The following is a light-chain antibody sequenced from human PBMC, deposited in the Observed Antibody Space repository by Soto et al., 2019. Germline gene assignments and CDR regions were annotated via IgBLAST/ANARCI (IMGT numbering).Light chain of an antibody. J-gene: IGKJ3*01. CDR3: QQYGYSWFT. V-gene: IGKV3-20*01. CDR1: QSVSNSY. CDR2: GSS. Sequence: EIVLTQSPGTLSLSPGERATLSCRASQSVSNSYLAWYQQKPGQAPRLLIYGSSSRATGIPDRFSGSGSGTDFTLTISRLEPEDFAVYYCQQYGYSWFTFGPGTKVDIK.